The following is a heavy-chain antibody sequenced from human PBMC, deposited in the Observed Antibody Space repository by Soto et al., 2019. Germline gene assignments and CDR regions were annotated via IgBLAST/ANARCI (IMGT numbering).Heavy chain of an antibody. CDR3: GRDGIVGTVLRGCLDY. D-gene: IGHD3-3*01. J-gene: IGHJ4*02. CDR2: ICHDGSEI. Sequence: QVQLEQSGGGVVQPGGCLRLSCVVPGSIFIGYGMHGVRQAPGKGLAWVAVICHDGSEIYYADSVKGRFTISRDNSKNTLYLQMNSLRAEDMAVYYCGRDGIVGTVLRGCLDYWRQETLVRVSS. V-gene: IGHV3-33*01. CDR1: GSIFIGYG.